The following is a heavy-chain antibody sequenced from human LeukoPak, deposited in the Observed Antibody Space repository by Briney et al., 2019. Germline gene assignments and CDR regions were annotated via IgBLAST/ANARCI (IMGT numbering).Heavy chain of an antibody. V-gene: IGHV4-34*01. CDR2: INHSGST. J-gene: IGHJ4*02. CDR3: ARDPFDY. CDR1: GGSFSGYY. Sequence: SETLSLTCAVYGGSFSGYYWSWIRQPPGKGLEWIGEINHSGSTNYNPSLKSRVTISVDTSKNQFSLKLSSVTAADTAVYYCARDPFDYWGQGTLVTVSS.